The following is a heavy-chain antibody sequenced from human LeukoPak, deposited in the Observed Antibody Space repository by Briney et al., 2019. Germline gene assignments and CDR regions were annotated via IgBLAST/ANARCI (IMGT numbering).Heavy chain of an antibody. Sequence: GGSLRLSCAASGFTFSSFAMSWVRQAPDKGLEWVSTISGSGGGTYYADSVKGRFTISGDDSKNTLYLQMNSLRADDTAVYYCAKDLGRYRNNFFDYWGQGNLVTVSS. CDR2: ISGSGGGT. CDR1: GFTFSSFA. J-gene: IGHJ4*02. CDR3: AKDLGRYRNNFFDY. D-gene: IGHD1-26*01. V-gene: IGHV3-23*01.